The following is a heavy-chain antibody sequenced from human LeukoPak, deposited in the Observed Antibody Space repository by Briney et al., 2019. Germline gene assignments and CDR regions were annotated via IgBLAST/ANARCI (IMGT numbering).Heavy chain of an antibody. V-gene: IGHV3-7*03. CDR3: AREEVKSFDN. CDR2: IKQDGSET. CDR1: GFSFSGYW. J-gene: IGHJ4*02. Sequence: PGGSLRLSCAASGFSFSGYWMTWVRQAPGKGLEWVANIKQDGSETSYVTSVRGRFTISRVNAKNSLYLQMNNLRVEDTAVYFCAREEVKSFDNWGQGTLVTVSS.